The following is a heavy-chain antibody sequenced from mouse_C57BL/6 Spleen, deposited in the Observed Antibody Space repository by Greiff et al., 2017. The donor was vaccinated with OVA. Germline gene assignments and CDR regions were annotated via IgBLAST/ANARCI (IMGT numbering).Heavy chain of an antibody. J-gene: IGHJ4*01. Sequence: QVQLQQSGAELVRPGASVTLSCKASGYTFTDYEMHWVKQTPVHGLEWIGAIDPETGGTAYNQKFKGKAILTADKSSSTAYMELRSLTSEDSAVYYCTRSGSKRTHYYAMDYWGQGTSVTVSS. CDR1: GYTFTDYE. D-gene: IGHD2-5*01. V-gene: IGHV1-15*01. CDR2: IDPETGGT. CDR3: TRSGSKRTHYYAMDY.